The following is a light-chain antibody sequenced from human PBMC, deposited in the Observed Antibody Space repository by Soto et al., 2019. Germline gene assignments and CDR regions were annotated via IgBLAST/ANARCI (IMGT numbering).Light chain of an antibody. CDR2: GAS. CDR3: QQFAGSPYT. V-gene: IGKV3-15*01. CDR1: QSVSSN. Sequence: EIVMTQSPATLSVSPGERATLSCRASQSVSSNLAWYQQKPGQAPRLLIYGASTRATGIPARFSGSGSGTEFTLTISSLQSEDFAVYYCQQFAGSPYTFGQGTKLEIK. J-gene: IGKJ2*01.